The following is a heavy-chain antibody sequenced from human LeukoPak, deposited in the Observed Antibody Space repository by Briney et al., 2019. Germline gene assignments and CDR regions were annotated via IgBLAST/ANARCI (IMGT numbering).Heavy chain of an antibody. V-gene: IGHV1-2*02. CDR1: GYTFTGYY. CDR3: ARDKWELQFNWFDP. CDR2: INPNSGAT. D-gene: IGHD1-26*01. J-gene: IGHJ5*02. Sequence: ASVKVSCKASGYTFTGYYVHWVRQAPGQGLEWMGWINPNSGATNHAQKFQGRVTMTRDTSISTAYMELSRLRSDDTAVYYCARDKWELQFNWFDPWGPGTLVTVSS.